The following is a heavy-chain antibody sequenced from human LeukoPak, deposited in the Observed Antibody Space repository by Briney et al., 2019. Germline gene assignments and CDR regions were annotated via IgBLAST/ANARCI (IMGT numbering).Heavy chain of an antibody. CDR2: IYYSGST. Sequence: SETLSLTCTGSGGSISNYYWSWIRQPPGKGLEWIGSIYYSGSTYYNPSLKSRVTISVDTSKNQFSLKLSSVPAADTAVYYCAITLPYDFWSGYFWKFSMDVWGQGTTVTVSS. CDR3: AITLPYDFWSGYFWKFSMDV. J-gene: IGHJ6*02. V-gene: IGHV4-59*05. CDR1: GGSISNYY. D-gene: IGHD3-3*01.